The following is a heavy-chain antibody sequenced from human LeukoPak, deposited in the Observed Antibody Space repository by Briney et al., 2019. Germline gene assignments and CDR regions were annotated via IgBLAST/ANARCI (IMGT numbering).Heavy chain of an antibody. CDR2: IYYSGST. CDR3: ARHGSSWFYFDY. D-gene: IGHD6-13*01. Sequence: PSETLSLTCTVSGGSISSSSYYWGWIRQPPGKGLEWIGSIYYSGSTYYNPSLKSRVTISVDTSKNQFSLKLSSVTAADTAVYYCARHGSSWFYFDYWGQGTLVTVSS. V-gene: IGHV4-39*01. CDR1: GGSISSSSYY. J-gene: IGHJ4*02.